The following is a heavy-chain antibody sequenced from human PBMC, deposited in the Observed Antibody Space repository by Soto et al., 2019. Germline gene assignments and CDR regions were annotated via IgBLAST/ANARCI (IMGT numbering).Heavy chain of an antibody. D-gene: IGHD3-3*01. CDR1: GYTFTSYY. V-gene: IGHV1-46*01. CDR2: INPSGGNT. Sequence: ASVKVSCKASGYTFTSYYRNWVRQAPGQGLEWLGIINPSGGNTSYAQKFQGRVTMTRDTSTSTVYMELSSLRSEDTAVYYCARDRPPITAAGYYYYYGMDVWGQGTTVTVSS. CDR3: ARDRPPITAAGYYYYYGMDV. J-gene: IGHJ6*02.